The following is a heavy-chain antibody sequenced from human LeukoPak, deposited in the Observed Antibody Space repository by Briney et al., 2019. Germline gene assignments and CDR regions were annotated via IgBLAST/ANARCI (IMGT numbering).Heavy chain of an antibody. D-gene: IGHD5-12*01. J-gene: IGHJ4*02. CDR1: GGSISSYY. CDR3: ASFIGLRHSFDY. Sequence: PSETLSLTCTVSGGSISSYYWSWIRQPPGKGLEWIGYIYYSGSTNYNPSLKSRVTISVDTSKNQFSLKLSSVTAADTAVYYCASFIGLRHSFDYWGQGTLVTVSS. V-gene: IGHV4-59*12. CDR2: IYYSGST.